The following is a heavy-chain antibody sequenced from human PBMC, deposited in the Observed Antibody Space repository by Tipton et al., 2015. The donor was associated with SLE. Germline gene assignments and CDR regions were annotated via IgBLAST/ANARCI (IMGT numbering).Heavy chain of an antibody. J-gene: IGHJ6*02. CDR1: GGSISSSSYY. Sequence: TLSLTCNVSGGSISSSSYYWGWIRQPPGKGLEWIGSMFYSGTTYYNPSLKSRFTISVDTSKIQFSLKLSSVTAADTAVYYCARGRLLEWLSTYYYYYGMDVWGHGTTVTVSS. D-gene: IGHD3-3*01. CDR3: ARGRLLEWLSTYYYYYGMDV. CDR2: MFYSGTT. V-gene: IGHV4-39*07.